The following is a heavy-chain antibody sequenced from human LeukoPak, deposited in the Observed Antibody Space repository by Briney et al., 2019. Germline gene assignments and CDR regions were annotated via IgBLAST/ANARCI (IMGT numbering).Heavy chain of an antibody. D-gene: IGHD3-10*01. CDR3: ARQVIVTMVRGVINYYYGMDV. V-gene: IGHV4-39*01. CDR1: GGSISSSSYY. J-gene: IGHJ6*02. CDR2: IYYSGST. Sequence: SETLSLTCTVSGGSISSSSYYWGWIRQPPGKGLEWIGSIYYSGSTYYNPSLKSRATISVDTSKNQFSLKLSSVTAADTAVYYCARQVIVTMVRGVINYYYGMDVWGQGTTVTVSS.